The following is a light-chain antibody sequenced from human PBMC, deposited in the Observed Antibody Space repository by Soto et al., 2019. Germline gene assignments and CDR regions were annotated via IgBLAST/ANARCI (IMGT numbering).Light chain of an antibody. J-gene: IGKJ4*01. CDR3: QQYHYWPLT. CDR2: GAS. V-gene: IGKV3D-15*01. Sequence: ETVMTQFPATLSVSPGERVTLSCRASQSVNTNFAWYQQKPGQAPRLLIYGASTRATGIPARFSGSGSGTAFTLTISSLQSEDFAVYYCQQYHYWPLTFGGGTKVEIK. CDR1: QSVNTN.